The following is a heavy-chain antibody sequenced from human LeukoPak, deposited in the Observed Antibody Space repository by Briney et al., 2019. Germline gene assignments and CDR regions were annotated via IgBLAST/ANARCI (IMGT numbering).Heavy chain of an antibody. J-gene: IGHJ3*02. D-gene: IGHD2-15*01. CDR1: GYSFTSYC. V-gene: IGHV5-51*01. Sequence: GESLKISFKGSGYSFTSYCSCGVRQMHGKGLEWMGILYPGDSDTRYSPSFQGQVTISADQSISTAYLQWSSLKASDIAMYYSATPRVKYCSGGRWYLDAFDTWGQGTMVTVSS. CDR2: LYPGDSDT. CDR3: ATPRVKYCSGGRWYLDAFDT.